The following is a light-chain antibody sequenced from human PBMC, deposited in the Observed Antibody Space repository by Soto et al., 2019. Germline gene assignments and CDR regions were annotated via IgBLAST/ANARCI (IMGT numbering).Light chain of an antibody. CDR2: DAS. J-gene: IGKJ1*01. CDR1: QSINNN. Sequence: EIVMTQSPATLSVSPGERATLSCRASQSINNNLAWYQQKPGQAPRLLIYDASTRATGIPATFSGSGSGTDFTLTISGLQSEDFAFYYCKQYNNWPETFGQGTKVEIK. CDR3: KQYNNWPET. V-gene: IGKV3-15*01.